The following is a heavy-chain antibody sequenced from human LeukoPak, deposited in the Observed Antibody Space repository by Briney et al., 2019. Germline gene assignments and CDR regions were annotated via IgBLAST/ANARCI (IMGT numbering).Heavy chain of an antibody. CDR1: GFTFSKAW. CDR2: ISYDGSNK. V-gene: IGHV3-30-3*01. J-gene: IGHJ3*02. Sequence: GGSLRLSCAASGFTFSKAWMSWVRQAPGKGLEWVAVISYDGSNKYYADSVKGRFTISRDNSKNTLYLQMNSLRAEDTAVYYCARAHHGDYRDAFDIWGQGTMVTVSS. D-gene: IGHD4-17*01. CDR3: ARAHHGDYRDAFDI.